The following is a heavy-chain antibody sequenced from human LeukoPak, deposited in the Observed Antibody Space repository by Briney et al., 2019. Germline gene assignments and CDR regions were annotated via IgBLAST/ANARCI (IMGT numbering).Heavy chain of an antibody. D-gene: IGHD2-2*01. CDR1: GGSISSGGYY. V-gene: IGHV4-31*03. Sequence: PSETLSLTCTVSGGSISSGGYYWSWIRQHPGKGLEWIGYIYYSGSTYYNPSLKSRVTISVDTSKNQFSLKLSSVTAAGTAVYYCARALSLTSSFDYWGQGTLVTVS. J-gene: IGHJ4*02. CDR2: IYYSGST. CDR3: ARALSLTSSFDY.